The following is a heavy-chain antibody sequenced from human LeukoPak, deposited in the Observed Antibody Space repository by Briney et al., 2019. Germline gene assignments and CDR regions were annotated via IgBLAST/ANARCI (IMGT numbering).Heavy chain of an antibody. J-gene: IGHJ4*02. V-gene: IGHV3-21*01. CDR2: ISSSSSYI. D-gene: IGHD3-16*01. CDR1: GFTFSSYS. CDR3: ARFMITFGGVSYFDY. Sequence: GGSLRLSCAASGFTFSSYSMNWVRQAPGKGLEWVSSISSSSSYIYYADSVKGRFTISRDNAKNSLYLQMNSLRAEDTAVYYCARFMITFGGVSYFDYWGREPWSPSPQ.